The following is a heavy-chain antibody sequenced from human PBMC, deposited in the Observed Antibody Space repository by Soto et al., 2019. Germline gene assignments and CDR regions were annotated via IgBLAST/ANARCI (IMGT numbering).Heavy chain of an antibody. D-gene: IGHD2-15*01. Sequence: PGESLKISCKGSGYTFTNYWITWVRQMPGKGLEWMGRMDPSDSYINYNPSFEGHVTISLDKSINTAYLQWYSLKASDTAMYYCAGGRWYFDYWGQGVPVTVSS. J-gene: IGHJ4*02. CDR3: AGGRWYFDY. CDR2: MDPSDSYI. V-gene: IGHV5-10-1*01. CDR1: GYTFTNYW.